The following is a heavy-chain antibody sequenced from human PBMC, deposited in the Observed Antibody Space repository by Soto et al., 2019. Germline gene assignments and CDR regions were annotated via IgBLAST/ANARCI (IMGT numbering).Heavy chain of an antibody. V-gene: IGHV3-11*01. CDR2: ITTSGDISSSGDHK. Sequence: GGSLRLSCAASGFAFIDSYMGWVRQAPGKGLEWLSYITTSGDISSSGDHKLYADSVKGRFTISRDDSKNSLYLQMNSLRAEDSAVYFCARARLSSTGWYLLGFDYWGQGALVTVSS. CDR3: ARARLSSTGWYLLGFDY. D-gene: IGHD6-19*01. CDR1: GFAFIDSY. J-gene: IGHJ4*02.